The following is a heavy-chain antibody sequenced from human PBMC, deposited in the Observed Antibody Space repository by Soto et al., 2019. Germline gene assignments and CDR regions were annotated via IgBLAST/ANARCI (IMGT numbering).Heavy chain of an antibody. CDR3: ARREVYIWVGGGDYYYYGMDV. V-gene: IGHV4-34*01. CDR1: GGSFSGYY. D-gene: IGHD3-10*01. J-gene: IGHJ6*02. CDR2: INHSGST. Sequence: TLSLTCAVYGGSFSGYYWSWIRQPPGKGLEWIGEINHSGSTNYNPSLKSRVTISVDTSKNQFSLKLSSVTAADTAVYYCARREVYIWVGGGDYYYYGMDVWGQGTTVTVSS.